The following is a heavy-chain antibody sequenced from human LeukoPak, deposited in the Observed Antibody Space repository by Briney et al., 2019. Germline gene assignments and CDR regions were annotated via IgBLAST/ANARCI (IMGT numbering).Heavy chain of an antibody. CDR2: IRSKANSYAT. D-gene: IGHD4-17*01. Sequence: GGSLRLSCAASGLTFSGSAMHWVRQASGKGLEWVGRIRSKANSYATAYAASVKGRFTISRDDSKNTAYLQMNSLKTEDTAVYYCTRLYGDYAPVAYWGQGTLVTVSS. CDR1: GLTFSGSA. CDR3: TRLYGDYAPVAY. V-gene: IGHV3-73*01. J-gene: IGHJ4*02.